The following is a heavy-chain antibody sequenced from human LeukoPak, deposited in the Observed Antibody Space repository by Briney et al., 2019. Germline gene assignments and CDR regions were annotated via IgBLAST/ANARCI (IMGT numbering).Heavy chain of an antibody. D-gene: IGHD3/OR15-3a*01. J-gene: IGHJ4*02. CDR2: IDPGDSDA. CDR1: GYSFSTYW. CDR3: ARVGGDFLYYFDF. Sequence: GESPKISCKGSGYSFSTYWIAWVRQMPGKGLEWMGIIDPGDSDARYSPSFQGQVTILADKSISTTYLQWRSLKASDTAIYYCARVGGDFLYYFDFWGQGTLVTVSS. V-gene: IGHV5-51*01.